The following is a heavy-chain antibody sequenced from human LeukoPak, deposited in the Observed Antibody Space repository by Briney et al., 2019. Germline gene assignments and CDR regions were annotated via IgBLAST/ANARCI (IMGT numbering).Heavy chain of an antibody. CDR1: GGSISGFY. J-gene: IGHJ4*02. Sequence: SETLSLTCTVSGGSISGFYWIWIRQPPGKGLGWIGYIYSTGDTNSDPSLKSRVTVSLDTSKNQVSLRLSSVTAADTAVYYCARHPFATPFDYWGRGTLVTVSS. D-gene: IGHD2-15*01. CDR3: ARHPFATPFDY. V-gene: IGHV4-59*08. CDR2: IYSTGDT.